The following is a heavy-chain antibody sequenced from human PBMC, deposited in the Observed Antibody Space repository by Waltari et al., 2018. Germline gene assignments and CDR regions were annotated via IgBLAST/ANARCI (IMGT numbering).Heavy chain of an antibody. Sequence: QVQLVQSGAEVKKPGASVKVSCKASGYTFTSYAMHWVRQAPGQRLEWMGWINAGNGNTKYSQKFQGRVTITRDTSASTAYMELSSLRSEDTAVYYCARDAAPYYYDSSGYYPFDYWGQGTLVTVSS. CDR1: GYTFTSYA. J-gene: IGHJ4*02. CDR3: ARDAAPYYYDSSGYYPFDY. V-gene: IGHV1-3*01. CDR2: INAGNGNT. D-gene: IGHD3-22*01.